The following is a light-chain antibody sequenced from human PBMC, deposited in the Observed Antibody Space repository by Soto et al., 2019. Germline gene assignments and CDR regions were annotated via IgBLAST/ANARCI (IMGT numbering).Light chain of an antibody. Sequence: EIVMTQSPATLSVSPGARATLSCRASQSVSSNLAWYQLRPGQAPRLLIYGASARATGIPARFSGSGSGTDFTLTITSLQSEDFAVYCCQQYTNWPFTFGQGTKVEIK. J-gene: IGKJ2*01. V-gene: IGKV3D-15*01. CDR1: QSVSSN. CDR2: GAS. CDR3: QQYTNWPFT.